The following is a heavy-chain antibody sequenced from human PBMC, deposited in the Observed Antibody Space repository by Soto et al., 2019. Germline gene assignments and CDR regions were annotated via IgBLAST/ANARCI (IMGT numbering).Heavy chain of an antibody. J-gene: IGHJ6*03. Sequence: EVQLVESGGGLVQPGRSLRLSCAASGFTFDDYAMHWVRQAPGKGLEWVSGISWNSGSIGYADSVKGRFTISRDNAKNSLYLQMNRLRAEDTALYYCAKTGKEVSLVKYYYYRDVWGKGTTVAVSS. CDR2: ISWNSGSI. CDR1: GFTFDDYA. CDR3: AKTGKEVSLVKYYYYRDV. D-gene: IGHD1-26*01. V-gene: IGHV3-9*01.